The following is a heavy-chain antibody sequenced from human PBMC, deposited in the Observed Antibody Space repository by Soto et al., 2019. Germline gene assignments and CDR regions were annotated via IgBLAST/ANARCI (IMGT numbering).Heavy chain of an antibody. CDR3: AKDTEACCFDY. J-gene: IGHJ4*02. Sequence: EVQLLESGGGLVQPGGSLRLSCAASGFTFSSYAMSWVRQAPGKGLEWVSAMSGSGGSTYYADSVKGRFTISRDKSKNTLYLQRNSLRAEDTAVYYGAKDTEACCFDYWGQGTLVTVSS. V-gene: IGHV3-23*01. CDR2: MSGSGGST. D-gene: IGHD4-17*01. CDR1: GFTFSSYA.